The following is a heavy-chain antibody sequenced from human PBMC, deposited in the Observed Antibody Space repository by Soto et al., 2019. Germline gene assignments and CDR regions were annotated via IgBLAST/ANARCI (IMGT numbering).Heavy chain of an antibody. D-gene: IGHD3-3*01. CDR2: IKEDGSDM. V-gene: IGHV3-7*01. CDR3: ATEVWVYYDFWSGYSGY. J-gene: IGHJ4*02. Sequence: ESVGGLVQPGGSLRLSCAASGFTFSSYWMSWVRQAPGKGLEWVANIKEDGSDMYYVDSVKGRFTISRDNAKNSLYLQMNSLRAEDTAVYYCATEVWVYYDFWSGYSGYWGQGTLVTVSS. CDR1: GFTFSSYW.